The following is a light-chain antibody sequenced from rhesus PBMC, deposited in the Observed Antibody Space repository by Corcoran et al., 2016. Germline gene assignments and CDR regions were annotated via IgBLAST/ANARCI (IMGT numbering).Light chain of an antibody. J-gene: IGKJ3*01. Sequence: DIQMTQSPSPLSASVGDRVTVTCRASQGINKELSWYQQKPGKAPTLLIYASSTLQTGGSSRFSGSGSGTDFTITISSLQPEDVATYYYLQDYTTPFTFGPGTKLDI. CDR1: QGINKE. V-gene: IGKV1-94*01. CDR2: ASS. CDR3: LQDYTTPFT.